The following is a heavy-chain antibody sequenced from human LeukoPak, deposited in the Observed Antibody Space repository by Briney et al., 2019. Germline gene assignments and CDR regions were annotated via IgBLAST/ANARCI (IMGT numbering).Heavy chain of an antibody. D-gene: IGHD3-22*01. CDR2: ISSSGGGT. V-gene: IGHV3-23*01. J-gene: IGHJ4*02. Sequence: GGSLRLSCAASGFTFSSYAMSWVRQAPGKGLEWVSSISSSGGGTYYADSVKGRFTISRDNSKNTLSLQMNTLRDEDTAVYYCARDRSVLDSSGSPSFDYWGQGTLVTVSS. CDR3: ARDRSVLDSSGSPSFDY. CDR1: GFTFSSYA.